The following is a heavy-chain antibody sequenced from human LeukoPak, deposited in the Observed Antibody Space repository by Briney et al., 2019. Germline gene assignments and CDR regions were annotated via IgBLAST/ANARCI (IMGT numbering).Heavy chain of an antibody. V-gene: IGHV3-23*01. CDR3: AKARLRYFDWVLDY. CDR2: ISGSGGST. Sequence: GGSLRLCCAASGFTFSSYAMSWVRQAPGKGLEWVSAISGSGGSTYYADSVKGRFTISRDNSKNTLYLQMNSLRAEDTAVYYCAKARLRYFDWVLDYWGQGTLVTVSS. CDR1: GFTFSSYA. J-gene: IGHJ4*02. D-gene: IGHD3-9*01.